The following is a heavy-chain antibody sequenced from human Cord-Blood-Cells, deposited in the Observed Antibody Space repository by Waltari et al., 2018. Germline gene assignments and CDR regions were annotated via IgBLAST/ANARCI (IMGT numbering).Heavy chain of an antibody. CDR3: ARHFLLGEYSSSSEYFQH. V-gene: IGHV4-39*01. J-gene: IGHJ1*01. CDR1: GGSTSSSSYY. Sequence: QLQLQESGPGLVKPSETLSLTCTVSGGSTSSSSYYWGWSRQPPGKGLEWIGRIYYSGSTYYNPSLKSRVTISVDTSKNQFSLKLSSVTAADTAVYYCARHFLLGEYSSSSEYFQHWGQGTLVTVSS. D-gene: IGHD6-6*01. CDR2: IYYSGST.